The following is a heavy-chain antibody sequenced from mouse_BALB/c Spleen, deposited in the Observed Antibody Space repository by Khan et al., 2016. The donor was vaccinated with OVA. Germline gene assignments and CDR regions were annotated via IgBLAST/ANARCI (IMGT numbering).Heavy chain of an antibody. V-gene: IGHV10-1*02. D-gene: IGHD2-3*01. Sequence: EVQLVESGGGLVQPKGSLKLSCAASGFTFNNYAMNWVRQAPGKGLEWVARIRSKSNNYATYYADSVKDRITISRDDSQSMLYLQMNNLKTEETAMYYCVRIYDGYYYAMDYWGQGTSVTVSA. CDR3: VRIYDGYYYAMDY. J-gene: IGHJ4*01. CDR1: GFTFNNYA. CDR2: IRSKSNNYAT.